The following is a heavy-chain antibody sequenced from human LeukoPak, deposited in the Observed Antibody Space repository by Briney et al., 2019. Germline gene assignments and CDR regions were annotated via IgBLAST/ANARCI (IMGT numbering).Heavy chain of an antibody. CDR3: ARARIAARNYYYYYMDV. V-gene: IGHV3-7*01. Sequence: PGGSLRLSCAASGFTFSSYWMSWVRQAPGKGLEWVANIKQDGSEKYYVDSVKGRFTISRDNAKNSPSLQMNSLRAEDTAVYYCARARIAARNYYYYYMDVWGKGTTVTVSS. CDR2: IKQDGSEK. D-gene: IGHD6-6*01. J-gene: IGHJ6*03. CDR1: GFTFSSYW.